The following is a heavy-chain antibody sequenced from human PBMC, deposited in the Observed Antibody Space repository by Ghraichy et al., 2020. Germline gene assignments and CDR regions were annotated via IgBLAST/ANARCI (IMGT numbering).Heavy chain of an antibody. CDR3: AKEWSYFMEV. J-gene: IGHJ6*02. CDR2: ISGSGGST. CDR1: GFIFTNYG. Sequence: GGSLRLSCAASGFIFTNYGMSWVRQAPGKGLEWVSGISGSGGSTYYADSVKGRFTISRDNSENTVSLQMNSLRAEDTAVYYCAKEWSYFMEVWGQGTTVTVSS. D-gene: IGHD3-10*01. V-gene: IGHV3-23*01.